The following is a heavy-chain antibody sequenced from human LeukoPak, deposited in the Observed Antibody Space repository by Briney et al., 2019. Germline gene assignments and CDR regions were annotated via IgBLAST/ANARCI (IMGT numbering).Heavy chain of an antibody. V-gene: IGHV3-30*03. CDR3: AREILGSAFSFDY. J-gene: IGHJ4*02. CDR2: ILYDGRTT. Sequence: PGGSLRLSCAASDFTVSRNYMSWVRQAPGKGLEWVAVILYDGRTTNYAESVRGRFTISRDTSENTLYLQMNNLRPEDTAIYYCAREILGSAFSFDYWGQGTLVTVSS. CDR1: DFTVSRNY. D-gene: IGHD1-26*01.